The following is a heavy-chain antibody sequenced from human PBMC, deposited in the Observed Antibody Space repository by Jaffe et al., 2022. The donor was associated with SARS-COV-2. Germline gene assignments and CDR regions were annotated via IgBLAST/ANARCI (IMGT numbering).Heavy chain of an antibody. V-gene: IGHV1-69*01. D-gene: IGHD1-26*01. J-gene: IGHJ3*02. CDR1: GGTFSSYA. CDR2: IIPIFGPA. CDR3: ARDGEWELLGIGAFDI. Sequence: QVQLVQSGAEVKKPGSSVKVSCKASGGTFSSYAISWVRQAPGQGLEWMGGIIPIFGPANYAQKFQGRVTITADDSTSTAYMELSSLRSEDTAVYYCARDGEWELLGIGAFDIWGQGTMVTVSS.